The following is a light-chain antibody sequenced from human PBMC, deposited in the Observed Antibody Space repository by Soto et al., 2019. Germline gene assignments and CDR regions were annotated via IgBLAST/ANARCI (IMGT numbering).Light chain of an antibody. Sequence: DIVMTQSPLSLPVTPGEPASISCSSSQSLLQSNGYNYLDWYLQKPGQSPQLLIFFGSYRASGVPDRFSCSGSGTEFTLKIRSVEAEDVGIYYCMQSQQTPPTFGQGTRVEIK. J-gene: IGKJ1*01. CDR3: MQSQQTPPT. CDR1: QSLLQSNGYNY. V-gene: IGKV2-28*01. CDR2: FGS.